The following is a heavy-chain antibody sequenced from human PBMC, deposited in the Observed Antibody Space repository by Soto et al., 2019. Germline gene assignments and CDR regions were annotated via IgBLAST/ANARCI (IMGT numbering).Heavy chain of an antibody. CDR2: VNNIVGMS. CDR1: GGTLNSYP. J-gene: IGHJ5*01. Sequence: QVQLVQSGAEVKKPESSVKVSCTASGGTLNSYPINWVRQAPGRGLEWVGRVNNIVGMSNSALKFQGSVTITADKSTSTAFMSLTSMKSEDTGIYFCATSDGSGSTHFDSWCQGTLVTVSS. V-gene: IGHV1-69*02. CDR3: ATSDGSGSTHFDS. D-gene: IGHD3-10*01.